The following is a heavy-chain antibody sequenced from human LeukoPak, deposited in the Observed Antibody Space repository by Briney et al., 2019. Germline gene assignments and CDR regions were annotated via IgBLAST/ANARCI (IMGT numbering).Heavy chain of an antibody. Sequence: SETLSLTCAVSGYSISSGYYWGWIRQPPGKGLEWIGSIYHSGSTYYNPSLKSRVTISVDPSKNQFSLKLSSVTAADTAVYYCARDPGGYYDFWSGYLSATMDVWGKGTTVTVSS. CDR1: GYSISSGYY. CDR2: IYHSGST. CDR3: ARDPGGYYDFWSGYLSATMDV. J-gene: IGHJ6*03. V-gene: IGHV4-38-2*02. D-gene: IGHD3-3*01.